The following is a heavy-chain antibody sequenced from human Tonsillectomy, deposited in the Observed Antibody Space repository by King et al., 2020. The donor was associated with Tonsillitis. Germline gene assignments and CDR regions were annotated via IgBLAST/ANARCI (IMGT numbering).Heavy chain of an antibody. CDR3: ARVPGDYGMDV. Sequence: VQLVESGGGLVQPGGSLRLSCAASGFTFSSYSMNWVRQAPGEGLEGGSYISSSSSTIYYANSVKGRFTISRDNAKNSLYLQMSSLRAEDTAVYYCARVPGDYGMDVWGQGTTVTVSS. CDR1: GFTFSSYS. D-gene: IGHD2-2*01. J-gene: IGHJ6*02. V-gene: IGHV3-48*01. CDR2: ISSSSSTI.